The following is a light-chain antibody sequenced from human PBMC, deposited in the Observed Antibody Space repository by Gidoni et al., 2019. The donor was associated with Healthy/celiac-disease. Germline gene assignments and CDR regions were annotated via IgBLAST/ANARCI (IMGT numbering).Light chain of an antibody. CDR1: QSVSSSY. V-gene: IGKV3-20*01. Sequence: EIVLTQSPGTLSLSPGERATLSCRASQSVSSSYSAWYQQKPGQAPRLLIYGASSWATGIPDRFSGSGSGTDFTLTISRLEPEDFAVYYCQQYGSSPPRYTFGQGTKLEIK. J-gene: IGKJ2*01. CDR2: GAS. CDR3: QQYGSSPPRYT.